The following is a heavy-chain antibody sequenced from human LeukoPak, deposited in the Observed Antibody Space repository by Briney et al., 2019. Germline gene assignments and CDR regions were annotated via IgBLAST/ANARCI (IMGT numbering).Heavy chain of an antibody. D-gene: IGHD6-25*01. V-gene: IGHV1-18*01. CDR3: ARLEEESSGTDNYYFDY. J-gene: IGHJ4*02. Sequence: ASVKVSCKASGYTFTSYGISWVRQAPGQGLEWMGWIGAYNGNTNYAQKLQGRVTMTTDTSTSTAYMELRSLRSDDTAVYYCARLEEESSGTDNYYFDYWGQGTLVTVSS. CDR2: IGAYNGNT. CDR1: GYTFTSYG.